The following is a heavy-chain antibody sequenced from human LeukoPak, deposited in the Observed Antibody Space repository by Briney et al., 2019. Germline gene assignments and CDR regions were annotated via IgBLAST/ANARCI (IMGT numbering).Heavy chain of an antibody. V-gene: IGHV4-34*01. J-gene: IGHJ4*02. Sequence: SETLSLTCAVYGGSFSVNYWSWIRQPPGKGLEWIGEINDSESTSYNPSLKSRVTISGDASKNQLSLKLSSVTAADTAVYYCARRPVAAGRSVRYFDYWGQGTLVTVSS. D-gene: IGHD6-19*01. CDR3: ARRPVAAGRSVRYFDY. CDR2: INDSEST. CDR1: GGSFSVNY.